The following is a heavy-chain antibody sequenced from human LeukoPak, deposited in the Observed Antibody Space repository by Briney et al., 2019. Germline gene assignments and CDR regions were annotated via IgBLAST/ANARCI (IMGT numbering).Heavy chain of an antibody. J-gene: IGHJ4*02. D-gene: IGHD2-15*01. CDR2: ISGSGGST. V-gene: IGHV3-23*01. CDR1: GFTFNNYA. CDR3: AKDYCSGGSCYSGLDY. Sequence: PGGSLRLSCAASGFTFNNYAMSWVRQAPGKGLEWVSVISGSGGSTYYADSVKGRFTISRDNSKNTLYLQMNSLRAEDTAVYYCAKDYCSGGSCYSGLDYWGQGTLVTVSS.